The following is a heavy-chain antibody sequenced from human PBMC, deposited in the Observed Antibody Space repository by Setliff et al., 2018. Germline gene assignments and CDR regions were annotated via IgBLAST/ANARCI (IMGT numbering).Heavy chain of an antibody. Sequence: ASVKVSCKASGYTFTSYDINWVRQATGQGLEWMGIINPSGGSKSYAQKFQGRVTMTRDTSISTAYMELSSLRSEDTAVYYCARRVGSVGIQLPDYWGQGTLVTVSS. CDR1: GYTFTSYD. J-gene: IGHJ4*02. CDR3: ARRVGSVGIQLPDY. V-gene: IGHV1-46*01. D-gene: IGHD5-18*01. CDR2: INPSGGSK.